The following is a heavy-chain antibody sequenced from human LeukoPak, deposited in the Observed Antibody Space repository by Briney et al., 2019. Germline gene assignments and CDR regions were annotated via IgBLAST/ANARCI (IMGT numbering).Heavy chain of an antibody. CDR1: GGTFSSYA. D-gene: IGHD2-15*01. Sequence: ASVNVSCKASGGTFSSYAISWVRQAPGQGLEWMGRIIPILGIANYAQKFQGRVTITADKSTSTAYMELSSLRSDDTAVYYCAADGIREIFWGQGTLVTVSS. CDR3: AADGIREIF. J-gene: IGHJ4*02. CDR2: IIPILGIA. V-gene: IGHV1-69*04.